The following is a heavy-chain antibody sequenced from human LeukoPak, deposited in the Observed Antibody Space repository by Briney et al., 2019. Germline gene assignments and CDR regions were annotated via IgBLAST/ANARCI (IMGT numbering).Heavy chain of an antibody. CDR2: IIPIFGTA. J-gene: IGHJ3*02. CDR3: ARVSSPYAFDI. V-gene: IGHV1-69*13. CDR1: GYTFTSYD. Sequence: ASVKVSCEASGYTFTSYDINWVRQATGQGLEWMGGIIPIFGTANYAQKFQGRVTITADESTSTAYMELSSLRSEDTAVYYCARVSSPYAFDIWGQGTMVTVSS.